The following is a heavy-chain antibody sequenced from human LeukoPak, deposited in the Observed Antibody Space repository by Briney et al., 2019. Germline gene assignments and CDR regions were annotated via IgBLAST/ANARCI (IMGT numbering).Heavy chain of an antibody. D-gene: IGHD1-26*01. Sequence: GGSLRLSCAASGFIFSSIGMHWVRQAPGKGLQWVAFIRYDGSIKNYADSVKGRFTISRETSESTLYLQMNSLRVEDTAIYYCVKDLSGTYHFDYWGQGTLVTVSS. CDR3: VKDLSGTYHFDY. V-gene: IGHV3-30*02. J-gene: IGHJ4*02. CDR1: GFIFSSIG. CDR2: IRYDGSIK.